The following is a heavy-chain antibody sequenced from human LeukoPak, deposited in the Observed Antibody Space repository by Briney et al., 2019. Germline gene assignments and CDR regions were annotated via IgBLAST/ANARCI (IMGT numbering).Heavy chain of an antibody. CDR2: IYYSGST. V-gene: IGHV4-59*01. J-gene: IGHJ4*02. Sequence: SETLSLTCTVSGGSISSYYWSWIRQPPGKGLEWIGYIYYSGSTNYNPSLKSRVTISVDTSKNQFSLKLSSVTAADTAVYYCAREGQGMVQGVIVHHLFDYWGQGTLVTVSS. CDR1: GGSISSYY. D-gene: IGHD3-10*01. CDR3: AREGQGMVQGVIVHHLFDY.